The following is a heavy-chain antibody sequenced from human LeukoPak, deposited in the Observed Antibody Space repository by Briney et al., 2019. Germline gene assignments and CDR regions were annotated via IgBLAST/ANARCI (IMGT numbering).Heavy chain of an antibody. CDR3: TRAKETGSFLDY. CDR2: CRSKGYSHST. CDR1: GFTFSDHY. Sequence: GGSLRLSCVASGFTFSDHYMDWVRQAPGKGLEWVGRCRSKGYSHSTDYSASVKGRSTISRDDSKNSLYLQMNSLRTDDTAVYYCTRAKETGSFLDYWGQGTPVTVSS. D-gene: IGHD3-10*01. J-gene: IGHJ4*02. V-gene: IGHV3-72*01.